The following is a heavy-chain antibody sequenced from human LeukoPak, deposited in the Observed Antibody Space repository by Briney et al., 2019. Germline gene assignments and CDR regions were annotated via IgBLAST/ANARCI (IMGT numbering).Heavy chain of an antibody. CDR3: ARGGHGTSVAVAGTGDY. Sequence: GASVKVSCKASGYTFTSYYMHWVRQAPGQGLEWMGIIDPSGGSTIYAQKFQGRVTMTRDMSTSTVYMQLSSLRSEDTAAYYCARGGHGTSVAVAGTGDYWGQGTLVTVSS. CDR1: GYTFTSYY. J-gene: IGHJ4*02. D-gene: IGHD6-19*01. V-gene: IGHV1-46*01. CDR2: IDPSGGST.